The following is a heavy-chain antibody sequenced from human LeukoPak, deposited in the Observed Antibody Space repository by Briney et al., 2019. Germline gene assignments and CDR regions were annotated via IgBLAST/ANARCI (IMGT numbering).Heavy chain of an antibody. CDR2: IDHSGNT. V-gene: IGHV4-34*01. J-gene: IGHJ4*02. CDR1: GGSLSGYF. Sequence: SETLSLTCGVYGGSLSGYFWNWIRQPPGKGLEWLGEIDHSGNTNYNPSLKSRVTISIDTSKNQFSLKVPSVTAADTALYYCARHRPGPYDYWGQGTLVTVSS. CDR3: ARHRPGPYDY.